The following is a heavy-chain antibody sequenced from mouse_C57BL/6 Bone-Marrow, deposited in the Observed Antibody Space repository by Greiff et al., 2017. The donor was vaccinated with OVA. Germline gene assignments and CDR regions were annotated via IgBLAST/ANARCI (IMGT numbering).Heavy chain of an antibody. Sequence: EVQLVESGGDLVKPGGSLKLSCAASGFTFSSYGMSWVRQTPDKRLEWVATISSGGSYTYYPDSVKGRFTISRDNAKNTLYLQMSSLKSEDTAMYYCARRTSFTTVYYFDYWGQGTTLTVSS. CDR3: ARRTSFTTVYYFDY. CDR2: ISSGGSYT. J-gene: IGHJ2*01. V-gene: IGHV5-6*01. CDR1: GFTFSSYG. D-gene: IGHD1-1*01.